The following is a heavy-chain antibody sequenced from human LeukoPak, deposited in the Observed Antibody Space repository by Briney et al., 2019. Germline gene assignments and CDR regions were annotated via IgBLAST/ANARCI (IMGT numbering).Heavy chain of an antibody. CDR3: ATFRDL. D-gene: IGHD2-21*01. J-gene: IGHJ2*01. CDR2: INPNSGGT. CDR1: GYTFTGYY. V-gene: IGHV1-2*02. Sequence: ASVKVSCKASGYTFTGYYMHWVRQAPGQGLEWMGWINPNSGGTNYAQKFQGRVTMTEDTSTDTAYMELSSLRSEDTAVYYCATFRDLWGRGTLVTVSS.